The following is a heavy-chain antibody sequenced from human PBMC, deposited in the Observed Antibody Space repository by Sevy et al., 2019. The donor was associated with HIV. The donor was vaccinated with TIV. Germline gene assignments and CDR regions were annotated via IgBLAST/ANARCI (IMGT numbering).Heavy chain of an antibody. CDR1: GFVFRNYG. CDR2: IWYDGSNK. CDR3: ARHKTAMENIDY. V-gene: IGHV3-33*01. D-gene: IGHD5-18*01. Sequence: GGSLRLSCAVSGFVFRNYGMHWVRQAPGKGLEWVAVIWYDGSNKNYADSVKGRFTISRDNSKNMLYLEMDSLGVEDTAVYYCARHKTAMENIDYWGHGTLVTVSS. J-gene: IGHJ4*01.